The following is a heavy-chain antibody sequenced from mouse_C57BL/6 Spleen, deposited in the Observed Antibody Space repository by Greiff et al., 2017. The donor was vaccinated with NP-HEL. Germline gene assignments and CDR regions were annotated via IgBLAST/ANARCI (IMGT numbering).Heavy chain of an antibody. Sequence: VQLQQSGAELARPGASVKLSCKASGYTFPSYGISWVKQRTGQGLEWIGEIYPRSGNTYYNEKFKGKATLTADKSSSTAYMELRSLTSEDSAVYFCAREGQLRLPWFAYWGQGTLVTVSA. V-gene: IGHV1-81*01. D-gene: IGHD3-2*02. CDR2: IYPRSGNT. J-gene: IGHJ3*01. CDR3: AREGQLRLPWFAY. CDR1: GYTFPSYG.